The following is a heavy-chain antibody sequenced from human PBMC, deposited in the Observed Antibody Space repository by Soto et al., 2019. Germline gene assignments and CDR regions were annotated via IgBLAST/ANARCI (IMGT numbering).Heavy chain of an antibody. V-gene: IGHV3-21*01. D-gene: IGHD2-2*01. CDR1: GFTFSSYS. J-gene: IGHJ4*02. CDR2: ISSSSSYI. CDR3: ARDHCSSTSCYGS. Sequence: SLRLSCAASGFTFSSYSMNWVRQAPGKGLEWVSSISSSSSYIYYADSVKGRFTISRDNAKNSLYLQMNSLRAEDTAVYYCARDHCSSTSCYGSWGQGTLVTVSS.